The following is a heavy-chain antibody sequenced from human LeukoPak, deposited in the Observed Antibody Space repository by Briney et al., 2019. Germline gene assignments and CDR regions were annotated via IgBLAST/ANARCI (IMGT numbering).Heavy chain of an antibody. CDR3: AKDLAFRGNYYMDV. D-gene: IGHD3-10*01. Sequence: GGSLRLSCAASGFTFNSYSMNWVRQAPGKGLEWVSTMSGSGGSTYYADSVKSRSTISRDNSKNTLYLQMNSLRVEDTAVYYCAKDLAFRGNYYMDVWGKGTTVTVSS. CDR2: MSGSGGST. V-gene: IGHV3-23*01. CDR1: GFTFNSYS. J-gene: IGHJ6*03.